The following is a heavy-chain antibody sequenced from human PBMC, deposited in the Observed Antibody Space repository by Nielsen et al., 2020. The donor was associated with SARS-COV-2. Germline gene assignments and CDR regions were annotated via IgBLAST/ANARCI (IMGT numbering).Heavy chain of an antibody. J-gene: IGHJ4*02. D-gene: IGHD6-19*01. CDR1: GFTFSSYW. CDR2: IKQDGSEK. V-gene: IGHV3-7*01. CDR3: ARDWGSGWGYFDY. Sequence: GSLKISCAASGFTFSSYWMSWVRQAPGKGLEWVANIKQDGSEKYYVDSVKGRFTISRDNAKNSLYLQMNSLRAEDTAVYYCARDWGSGWGYFDYWGQGTLVTVSS.